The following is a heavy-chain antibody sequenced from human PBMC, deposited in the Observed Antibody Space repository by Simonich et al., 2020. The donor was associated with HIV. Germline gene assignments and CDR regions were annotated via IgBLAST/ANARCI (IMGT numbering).Heavy chain of an antibody. Sequence: QVQLQQWGAGLLKPSETLSLTCAVYGGSFSGYYWSWIRQPPGNGREWIGEINHSGRTNYNPSLKSRVTISVDTSKNQFSLKLSSVTAADTAVYYCARGFYQRLYYFDYWGQGTLVTVSS. CDR3: ARGFYQRLYYFDY. CDR2: INHSGRT. CDR1: GGSFSGYY. V-gene: IGHV4-34*01. D-gene: IGHD2-2*01. J-gene: IGHJ4*02.